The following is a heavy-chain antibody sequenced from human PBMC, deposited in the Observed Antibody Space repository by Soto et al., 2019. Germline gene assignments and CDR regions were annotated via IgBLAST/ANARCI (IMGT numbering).Heavy chain of an antibody. CDR3: ARDGNTAMVTAFDI. CDR2: ISYDGSDDGTNK. CDR1: GFTFSNYA. V-gene: IGHV3-30-3*01. Sequence: GGSLRLSCAASGFTFSNYAMHWVRQAPGKGLEWVAVISYDGSDDGTNKYYADSVKGRFTISRDNAKNSLYLQMNSLRAEDTAVYYCARDGNTAMVTAFDIWGQGTMVTVSS. J-gene: IGHJ3*02. D-gene: IGHD5-18*01.